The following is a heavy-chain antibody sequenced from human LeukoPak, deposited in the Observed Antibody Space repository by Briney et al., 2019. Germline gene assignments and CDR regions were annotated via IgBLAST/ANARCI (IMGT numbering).Heavy chain of an antibody. Sequence: SETLSLTCAVSGGSISSSNWWSWVRQPPGKGLEWIGEIYHSGSTYYNPSLKSRVTISVDTSKNQFSLKLSSVTAADTAVYYCARDVGATFDYWGQGTLVTVSS. CDR1: GGSISSSNW. D-gene: IGHD5-12*01. V-gene: IGHV4-4*02. CDR3: ARDVGATFDY. CDR2: IYHSGST. J-gene: IGHJ4*02.